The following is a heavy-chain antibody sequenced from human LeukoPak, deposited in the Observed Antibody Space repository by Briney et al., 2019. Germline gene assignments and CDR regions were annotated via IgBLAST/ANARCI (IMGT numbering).Heavy chain of an antibody. CDR2: IVPNSGGT. J-gene: IGHJ4*02. D-gene: IGHD5-12*01. CDR3: ARDWEVAIHRPIDY. Sequence: ASVKVSCKTSGYTFTDYYIHWVRQAPGQGLEWMGWIVPNSGGTNYAQKLQGRVTMTTDTSTSTAYMELRSLRSDDTAVYYCARDWEVAIHRPIDYWGQGTLVTVSS. V-gene: IGHV1-2*02. CDR1: GYTFTDYY.